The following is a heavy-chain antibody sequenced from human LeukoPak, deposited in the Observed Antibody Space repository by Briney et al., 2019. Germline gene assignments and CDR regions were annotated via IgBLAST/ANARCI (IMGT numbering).Heavy chain of an antibody. CDR2: IYSRGST. Sequence: PSETLSLTCTVSGGSINTYHWGWIRQTPGKRLEWIGYIYSRGSTNYNPYLNSRVTISVDTYKNQFSLKLTSVTSADTAVYYCARGFDDYDVLLGYEYWGQGILVTVSS. J-gene: IGHJ4*02. V-gene: IGHV4-59*01. CDR1: GGSINTYH. D-gene: IGHD3-9*01. CDR3: ARGFDDYDVLLGYEY.